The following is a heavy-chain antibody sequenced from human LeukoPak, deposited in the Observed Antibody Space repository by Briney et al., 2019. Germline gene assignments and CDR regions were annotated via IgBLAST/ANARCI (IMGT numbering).Heavy chain of an antibody. D-gene: IGHD3-10*01. CDR2: IKQDGSEK. J-gene: IGHJ4*02. CDR1: GFSFSRYW. V-gene: IGHV3-7*01. Sequence: GGSLRLSCAASGFSFSRYWMSWVRQAPGKGLEWVANIKQDGSEKNYVESVKGRSTISRDNAKNSLYLQTNSLRAEDTAVYYCARAGQEWFGELGFDQWGQGTLVIVSS. CDR3: ARAGQEWFGELGFDQ.